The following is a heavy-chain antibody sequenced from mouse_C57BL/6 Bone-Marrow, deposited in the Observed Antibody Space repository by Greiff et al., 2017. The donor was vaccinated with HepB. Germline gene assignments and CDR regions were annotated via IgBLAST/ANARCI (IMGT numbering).Heavy chain of an antibody. J-gene: IGHJ3*01. V-gene: IGHV5-6*01. D-gene: IGHD4-1*01. Sequence: DVQLVESGGDLVKPGGSLKLSCAASGFTFSSYGMSWVRQTPDKRLEWVATISSGGSYTYYPDSVKGRFTISRDNAKNTLYLQMSSLKSEDTAMYYCARHNWDGAYWGQGTLVTVSA. CDR1: GFTFSSYG. CDR3: ARHNWDGAY. CDR2: ISSGGSYT.